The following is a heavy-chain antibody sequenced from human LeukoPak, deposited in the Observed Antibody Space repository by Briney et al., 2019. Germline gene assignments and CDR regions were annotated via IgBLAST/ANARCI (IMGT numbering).Heavy chain of an antibody. CDR3: AGDYYDSSGYFGY. CDR1: GFTFSSYS. CDR2: ISSSSSYI. D-gene: IGHD3-22*01. J-gene: IGHJ4*02. Sequence: PGGSLRLSCAASGFTFSSYSMNWVRQAPGKGLEWVSSISSSSSYICYADSVKGRFTISRDNAKNSLYLQMNSLRAEDTAVYYCAGDYYDSSGYFGYWGQGTLVTVSS. V-gene: IGHV3-21*01.